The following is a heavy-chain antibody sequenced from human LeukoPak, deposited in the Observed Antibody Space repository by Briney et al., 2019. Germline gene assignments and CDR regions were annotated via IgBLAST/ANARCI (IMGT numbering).Heavy chain of an antibody. D-gene: IGHD6-6*01. CDR3: ARGVSYSSSHFDY. CDR1: DDSISGSRYY. Sequence: SETLSLTCTVSDDSISGSRYYWVWIPLPPGPGLEWIGSVFYSRSTYSNPSLQSRVVISLDTSKSQSSLRLSSVTAADTGVYYCARGVSYSSSHFDYWGQGTRVTVSS. CDR2: VFYSRST. J-gene: IGHJ4*02. V-gene: IGHV4-39*07.